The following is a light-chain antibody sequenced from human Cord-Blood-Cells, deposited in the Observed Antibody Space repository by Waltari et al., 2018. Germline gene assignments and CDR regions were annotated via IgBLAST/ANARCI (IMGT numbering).Light chain of an antibody. J-gene: IGKJ3*01. CDR2: AAS. CDR1: QGISSY. CDR3: QQLNSYPVT. Sequence: IQLTQPPSSLSASVGDRVTITYRASQGISSYLAWYQQKPGKAPKLLIYAASTLQRGVPSRFSVSGSEADFSLTISSLQPEDFATYYCQQLNSYPVTFGPGTKVDMK. V-gene: IGKV1-9*01.